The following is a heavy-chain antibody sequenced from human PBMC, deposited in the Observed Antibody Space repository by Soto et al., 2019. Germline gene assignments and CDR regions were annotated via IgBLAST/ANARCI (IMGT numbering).Heavy chain of an antibody. CDR2: ITGSGDST. CDR3: AKAICGYHAPLDH. D-gene: IGHD2-21*01. CDR1: GFTFSSYV. V-gene: IGHV3-23*01. J-gene: IGHJ4*02. Sequence: EVQLLESGGGLVQPGGSLRLSCAASGFTFSSYVMNWVRQAPGKGLEWVSVITGSGDSTYYADSVKGRFTISRDNSKNTLYVQMNSLRAEATAVYYCAKAICGYHAPLDHWGQGPRVTVSS.